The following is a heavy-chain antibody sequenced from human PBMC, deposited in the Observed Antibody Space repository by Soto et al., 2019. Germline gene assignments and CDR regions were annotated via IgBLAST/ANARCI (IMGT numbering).Heavy chain of an antibody. CDR2: ISSSSSTI. D-gene: IGHD3-22*01. J-gene: IGHJ4*02. CDR1: GFTFSSYS. CDR3: ARGMYYYDSSGWAY. V-gene: IGHV3-48*02. Sequence: GGSLRLSCAASGFTFSSYSMNWVCQAPGKGLEWVSYISSSSSTIYYADSVKGRFTISRDNAKNSLYLQMNSLRDEDTAVYYCARGMYYYDSSGWAYWGQGTLVTVSS.